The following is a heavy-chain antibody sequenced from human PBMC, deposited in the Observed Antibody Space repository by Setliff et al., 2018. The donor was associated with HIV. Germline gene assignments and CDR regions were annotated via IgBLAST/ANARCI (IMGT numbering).Heavy chain of an antibody. Sequence: GGSLRLSCAASGFTFSDYYMSWIRQAPGKGLEWVSYISSSGSTIYYADSVKGRFTISRDNAKNSLYLQMNSLRAEDTAVYYCAGESDSSSWYRYYYYYGMDVWGQGTTVTVSS. V-gene: IGHV3-11*04. CDR1: GFTFSDYY. J-gene: IGHJ6*02. CDR3: AGESDSSSWYRYYYYYGMDV. CDR2: ISSSGSTI. D-gene: IGHD6-13*01.